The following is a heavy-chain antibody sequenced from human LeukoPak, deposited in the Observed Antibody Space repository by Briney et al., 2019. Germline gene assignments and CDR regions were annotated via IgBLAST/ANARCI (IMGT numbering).Heavy chain of an antibody. CDR2: INPNSGGT. V-gene: IGHV1-2*02. J-gene: IGHJ6*03. Sequence: ASVQVSCKASGYSFTDYYIHWVRQAPGQGLEWMGWINPNSGGTNSAQKFQGRVTMTRDTSISTAYMELSSLISDDTAVYYCARVDTVNYYYYMDVWGKGTPVTVSS. D-gene: IGHD5-18*01. CDR1: GYSFTDYY. CDR3: ARVDTVNYYYYMDV.